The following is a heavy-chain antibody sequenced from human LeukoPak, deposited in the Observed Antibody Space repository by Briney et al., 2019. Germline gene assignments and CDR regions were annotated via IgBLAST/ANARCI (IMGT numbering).Heavy chain of an antibody. J-gene: IGHJ3*02. CDR3: VRKNRDFNAAFDI. CDR1: GFTVSNNY. V-gene: IGHV3-53*01. D-gene: IGHD2-21*02. Sequence: PGGSLRLSCAASGFTVSNNYMSWVRRAPGKGLEWVSITYSDSSTNYADSVKGRFTISRDTSQNTLSFQMNSLRAEDTAVYYCVRKNRDFNAAFDIWGQGTVVTVSS. CDR2: TYSDSST.